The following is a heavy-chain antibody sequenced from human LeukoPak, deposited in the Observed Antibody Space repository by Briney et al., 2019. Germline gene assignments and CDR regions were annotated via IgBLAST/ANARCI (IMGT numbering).Heavy chain of an antibody. V-gene: IGHV4-34*01. CDR2: INHSGST. Sequence: SETLSLTCAVYGGSFSGYHWSWIRQPPGKGLEWIGEINHSGSTNYNPSLKSRVTISVDTSKNQFSLKLSSVTAADTAVYYCARRFRYGLRLIDYWGQGTLVTVSS. CDR3: ARRFRYGLRLIDY. CDR1: GGSFSGYH. D-gene: IGHD2-15*01. J-gene: IGHJ4*02.